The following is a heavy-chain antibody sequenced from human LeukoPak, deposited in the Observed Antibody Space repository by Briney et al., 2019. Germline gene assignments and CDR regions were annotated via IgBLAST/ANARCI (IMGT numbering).Heavy chain of an antibody. CDR1: GFTFSSYW. Sequence: GGSLRLSCAASGFTFSSYWMNWVRQAPGKGLEWVADIKQDGSEKYYVDSVKGRFTISRDNAKNSLYLQMNSLRAEDTAVYYCAKEMATIFSLGYWGQGTLVTVSS. V-gene: IGHV3-7*01. J-gene: IGHJ4*02. CDR3: AKEMATIFSLGY. D-gene: IGHD5-24*01. CDR2: IKQDGSEK.